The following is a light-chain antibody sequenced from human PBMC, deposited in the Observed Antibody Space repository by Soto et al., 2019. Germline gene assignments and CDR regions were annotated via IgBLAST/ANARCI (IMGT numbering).Light chain of an antibody. V-gene: IGKV1-5*03. Sequence: DIQMTQSPSTLSASAGDRVIITCRASQIIDTWLAWYQQKPGKAPKVLISKVSNLESGVPSRFSGSGSGTEFTLTISILQPDDFATYYCQQYKSSWTFGQGTKVDIK. J-gene: IGKJ1*01. CDR3: QQYKSSWT. CDR2: KVS. CDR1: QIIDTW.